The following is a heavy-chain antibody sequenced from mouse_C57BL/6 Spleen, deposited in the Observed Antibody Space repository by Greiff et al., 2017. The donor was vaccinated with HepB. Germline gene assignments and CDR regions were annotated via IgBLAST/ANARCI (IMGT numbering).Heavy chain of an antibody. V-gene: IGHV5-16*01. CDR3: ARFGYDGDYYAMDY. CDR2: INYDGSST. CDR1: GFTFSDYY. D-gene: IGHD2-3*01. Sequence: DVHLVESEGGLVQPGSSMKLSCTASGFTFSDYYMAWVRQVPEKGLEWVANINYDGSSTYYLDSLKSRFLISRDNAKNILYLQMSSLKSEDTATYYCARFGYDGDYYAMDYWGQGTSVTVSS. J-gene: IGHJ4*01.